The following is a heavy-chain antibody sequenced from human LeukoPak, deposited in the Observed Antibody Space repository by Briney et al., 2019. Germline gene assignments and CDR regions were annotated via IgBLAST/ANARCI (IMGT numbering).Heavy chain of an antibody. CDR2: IRYDGSNK. CDR3: AKDRDSGSLVDY. J-gene: IGHJ4*02. V-gene: IGHV3-30*02. CDR1: GFTFSSYA. Sequence: GGSLRLSCAASGFTFSSYAMHWVRQAPGKGLEWVAFIRYDGSNKYYADSVKGRFTISRDNSKNTLYLQMNSLRAEDTAVYYCAKDRDSGSLVDYWGQGTLVTVSS. D-gene: IGHD1-26*01.